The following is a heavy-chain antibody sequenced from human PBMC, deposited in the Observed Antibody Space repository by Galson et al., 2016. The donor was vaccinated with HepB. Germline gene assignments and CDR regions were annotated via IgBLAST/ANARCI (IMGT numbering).Heavy chain of an antibody. CDR3: GKHGGFDY. CDR1: GFSFSTSG. CDR2: ITGSGTTT. J-gene: IGHJ4*02. D-gene: IGHD3-16*01. V-gene: IGHV3-23*01. Sequence: SLRLSCAASGFSFSTSGMSWVRQTPGRGLERLSGITGSGTTTHYADSVKGRFTISRDNSKNTLYLYMNSLRVGDTAVYYCGKHGGFDYWGQGALVTVSS.